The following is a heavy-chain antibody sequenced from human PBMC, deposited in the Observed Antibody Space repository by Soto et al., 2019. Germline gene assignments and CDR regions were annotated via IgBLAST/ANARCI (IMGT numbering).Heavy chain of an antibody. V-gene: IGHV3-74*01. CDR1: GITFSGYW. CDR2: VDSDGSGT. D-gene: IGHD3-10*01. CDR3: ARGNYYGSNYYYFYGIDV. Sequence: GGSLRLSCVASGITFSGYWMHWVRQVPGKGLVWVARVDSDGSGTSYADSVKGRFTISRDNAKNSLYLQMNSLRDEDTAVYYCARGNYYGSNYYYFYGIDVWGQGTTVTVS. J-gene: IGHJ6*02.